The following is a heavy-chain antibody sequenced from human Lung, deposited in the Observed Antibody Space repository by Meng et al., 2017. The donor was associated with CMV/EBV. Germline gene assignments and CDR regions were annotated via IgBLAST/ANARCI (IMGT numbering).Heavy chain of an antibody. D-gene: IGHD4-11*01. Sequence: SCAASGFMFRDYPMTWVRPAPGGGLELVALIRTRGYGATTEYAASVKGRFTVSRDDSNSIVYLQMNSLKTEDTAVYFCSNPTTLSRSVDFWGQGXLVTVSS. V-gene: IGHV3-49*04. CDR3: SNPTTLSRSVDF. J-gene: IGHJ4*02. CDR1: GFMFRDYP. CDR2: IRTRGYGATT.